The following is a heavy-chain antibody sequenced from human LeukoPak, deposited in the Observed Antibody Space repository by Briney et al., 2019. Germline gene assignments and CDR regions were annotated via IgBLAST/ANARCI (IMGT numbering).Heavy chain of an antibody. CDR2: INTNSGGT. CDR3: ARDGGFLEWLFGY. J-gene: IGHJ4*02. D-gene: IGHD3-3*01. CDR1: GYTFTGYY. V-gene: IGHV1-2*02. Sequence: ASVKVSCKASGYTFTGYYMHWVRQAPGQGLEWMGWINTNSGGTNYAQKCQGRVTMTRDTSISTAYMELSRLRSDDTAVYYCARDGGFLEWLFGYWGQGTLVTVSS.